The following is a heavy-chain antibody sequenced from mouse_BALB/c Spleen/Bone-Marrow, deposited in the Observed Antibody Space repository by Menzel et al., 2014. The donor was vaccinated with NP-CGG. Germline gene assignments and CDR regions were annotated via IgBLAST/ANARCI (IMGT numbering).Heavy chain of an antibody. CDR1: GFNIKDIY. V-gene: IGHV14-3*02. CDR3: ARDYGPFDY. CDR2: IDPANGDT. Sequence: VQLKESGAELVKPGTSVKLSCTASGFNIKDIYMHWVKQRPEQGLEWIGRIDPANGDTKYDPKFQGEATITADTSSNTAYLQLSSLTSEDTAVYYCARDYGPFDYWGQGTTLTVSS. J-gene: IGHJ2*01. D-gene: IGHD1-2*01.